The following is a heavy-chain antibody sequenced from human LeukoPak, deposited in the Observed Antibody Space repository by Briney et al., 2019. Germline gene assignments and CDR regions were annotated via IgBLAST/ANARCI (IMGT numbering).Heavy chain of an antibody. D-gene: IGHD2-15*01. Sequence: PSETLSLTCTVSDDSITMYYWTWIRQPPGKGLEWIGEINHSGSTNYNPSLKSRVTISVDTSKNQFSLKLSSVTAADTAVYYCARGCASDAYCSGGSCYSLYYYYYYMDVWGKGTTVTVSS. V-gene: IGHV4-34*01. J-gene: IGHJ6*03. CDR3: ARGCASDAYCSGGSCYSLYYYYYYMDV. CDR1: DDSITMYY. CDR2: INHSGST.